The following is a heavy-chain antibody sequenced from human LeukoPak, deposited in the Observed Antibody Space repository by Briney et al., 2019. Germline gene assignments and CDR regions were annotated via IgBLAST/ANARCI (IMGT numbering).Heavy chain of an antibody. CDR1: GFTFSSYS. CDR2: ISTGSSFI. Sequence: GGSLRLSCAASGFTFSSYSMNWVRQAPGKGLEWVSSISTGSSFIYYADSVKGRFTISRDIAKNSLYLQMNSLRAEDTAVYYCARTDYSDKSFDYWGQGILVTVSS. J-gene: IGHJ4*02. D-gene: IGHD3-22*01. CDR3: ARTDYSDKSFDY. V-gene: IGHV3-21*01.